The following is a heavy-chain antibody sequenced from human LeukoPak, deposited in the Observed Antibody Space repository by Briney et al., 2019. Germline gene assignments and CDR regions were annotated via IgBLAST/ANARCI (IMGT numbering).Heavy chain of an antibody. J-gene: IGHJ4*02. CDR2: IYYSGST. Sequence: SETLSLTCTVSGGSISSYYWSWIRQPPGKGLEWIGYIYYSGSTNYNPSLKSRVTISVDTSKNQFSLKLSSVTAADTAVYYCARARGYCSSTSCYPDYWGQGTLVTVSS. CDR1: GGSISSYY. CDR3: ARARGYCSSTSCYPDY. D-gene: IGHD2-2*01. V-gene: IGHV4-59*01.